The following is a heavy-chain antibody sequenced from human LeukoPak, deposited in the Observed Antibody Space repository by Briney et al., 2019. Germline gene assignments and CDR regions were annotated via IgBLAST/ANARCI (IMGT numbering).Heavy chain of an antibody. J-gene: IGHJ5*02. Sequence: GGSLRLSCAASGFTVSSNYMSWVRQGPGKGLEWVSVIYSGGSTYYADSVKGRFTISRDNSKNTLYLQMNSLRAEDTAVYYCAREGYDSSGYYLSGWFDPWGQGTLVTVSS. CDR1: GFTVSSNY. V-gene: IGHV3-66*01. CDR2: IYSGGST. CDR3: AREGYDSSGYYLSGWFDP. D-gene: IGHD3-22*01.